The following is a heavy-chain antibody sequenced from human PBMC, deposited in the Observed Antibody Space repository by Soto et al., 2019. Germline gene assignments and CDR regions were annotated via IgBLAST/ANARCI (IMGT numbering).Heavy chain of an antibody. CDR3: ARLSGEITTDPGFDY. D-gene: IGHD3-3*01. Sequence: QLQLQESGPGLVKPSETLSLTCTVSGGSISSSSYYWGWIRQPPGKGLEWIGSIYYSGSTYYNPSLKSRVTISVDTSKNRFSLKLSSVTAADTAVYYCARLSGEITTDPGFDYWGQGTLVTVSS. CDR1: GGSISSSSYY. J-gene: IGHJ4*02. V-gene: IGHV4-39*01. CDR2: IYYSGST.